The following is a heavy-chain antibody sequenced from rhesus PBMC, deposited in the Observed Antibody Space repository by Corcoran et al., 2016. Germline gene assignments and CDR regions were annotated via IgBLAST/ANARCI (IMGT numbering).Heavy chain of an antibody. V-gene: IGHV4-160*01. CDR3: ARGKYSRGWYRPFDY. CDR2: ISGSGGST. CDR1: GGSISSNY. Sequence: QVQLQESGPGLVKPSETLSLTCAGSGGSISSNYGSWSSQPPGKGREWIGRISGSGGSTDYNPSLKSRVTISTDTSKNQFSLKLSSMTAADTAVYYCARGKYSRGWYRPFDYWGQGVLVTVSS. J-gene: IGHJ4*01. D-gene: IGHD6-31*01.